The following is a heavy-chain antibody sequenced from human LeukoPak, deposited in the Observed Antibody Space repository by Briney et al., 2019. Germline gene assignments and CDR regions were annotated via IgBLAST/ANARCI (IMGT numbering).Heavy chain of an antibody. V-gene: IGHV3-30*14. CDR1: GFTFSSYA. CDR3: ARGRNYFDY. Sequence: GGSLRLSCAASGFTFSSYAMHWVRQAPGKGLEWVAVISYDGSNKYYADSVKGRFTISRGNSKNTLYLQMNSLRAEDTAVYYCARGRNYFDYWGQGTLVTVSS. CDR2: ISYDGSNK. J-gene: IGHJ4*02. D-gene: IGHD3-10*01.